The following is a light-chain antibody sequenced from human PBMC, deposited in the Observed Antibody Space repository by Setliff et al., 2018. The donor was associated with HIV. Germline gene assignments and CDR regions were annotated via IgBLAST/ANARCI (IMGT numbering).Light chain of an antibody. V-gene: IGKV3-20*01. CDR1: QSLSTNF. CDR3: QQYHSAPPIT. CDR2: GAS. J-gene: IGKJ5*01. Sequence: EIVLTQSPGTLSSSPGERVTLSCRASQSLSTNFLAWYQQKPGQAPRLLIYGASSRATGIPDRFIGSGAGTVFTLTINRLEPEDFAVYYCQQYHSAPPITFGQGTRLEIK.